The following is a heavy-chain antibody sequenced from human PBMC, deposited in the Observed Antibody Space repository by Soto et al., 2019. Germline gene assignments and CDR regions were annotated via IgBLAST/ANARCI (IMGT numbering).Heavy chain of an antibody. V-gene: IGHV4-34*01. CDR1: GGSFSGYY. CDR2: INHSGST. D-gene: IGHD4-4*01. J-gene: IGHJ6*03. CDR3: ARYSNYVGDYYYYYMDV. Sequence: SETLSLTCAVYGGSFSGYYWSWIRQPPGKGLEWIGEINHSGSTNYNPSLKSRVTISVDTSKNQFSLKLSSVTAADTAVYYCARYSNYVGDYYYYYMDVWGKGTTVT.